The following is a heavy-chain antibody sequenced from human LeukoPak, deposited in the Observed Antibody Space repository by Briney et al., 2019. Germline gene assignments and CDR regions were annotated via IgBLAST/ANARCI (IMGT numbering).Heavy chain of an antibody. J-gene: IGHJ4*02. V-gene: IGHV3-23*01. D-gene: IGHD1-26*01. CDR2: ISGSGGST. CDR3: AKDVGGATPYDY. CDR1: GFTFSCYA. Sequence: SGGSLRLSCAASGFTFSCYAMSWVRQAPGKGLEWVSAISGSGGSTYYADSVKGRFTISRDNSKNTLYLQMNSLRAEDTAVYCCAKDVGGATPYDYWGQGTLVTVSS.